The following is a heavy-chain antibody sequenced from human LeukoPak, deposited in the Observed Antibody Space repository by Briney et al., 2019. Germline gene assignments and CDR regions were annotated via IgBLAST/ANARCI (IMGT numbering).Heavy chain of an antibody. CDR3: AFVPWTTVTTIDY. CDR2: ISAGAGST. Sequence: PGGSLRLSCAASGFTFSSFAMNWVRQAPGKGLEWVSGISAGAGSTPYADSVKGRFTISRDNSKNTLYLQMNSLRAEDTAVYYCAFVPWTTVTTIDYWGQGTLVTVSS. V-gene: IGHV3-23*01. D-gene: IGHD4-17*01. J-gene: IGHJ4*02. CDR1: GFTFSSFA.